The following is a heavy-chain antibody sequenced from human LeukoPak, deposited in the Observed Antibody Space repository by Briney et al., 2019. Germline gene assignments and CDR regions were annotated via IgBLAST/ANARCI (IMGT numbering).Heavy chain of an antibody. D-gene: IGHD3-10*01. CDR1: GGSISSSSYY. V-gene: IGHV4-39*01. Sequence: SETLSLTCTVSGGSISSSSYYWGWIRQPPGKGLEWIGSFYYSGSTYYNPSLKSRVTISVDTSKNQFSLKLSSVTAADTAVYYCARGRRYYGSGSYYNWFDPWGQGTLVTVSS. J-gene: IGHJ5*02. CDR2: FYYSGST. CDR3: ARGRRYYGSGSYYNWFDP.